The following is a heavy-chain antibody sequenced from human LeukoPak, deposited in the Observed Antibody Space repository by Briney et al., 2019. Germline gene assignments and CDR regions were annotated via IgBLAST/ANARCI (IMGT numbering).Heavy chain of an antibody. CDR1: GFTFSSYA. CDR3: AKDSASSSPSFWFDP. V-gene: IGHV3-23*01. D-gene: IGHD6-13*01. CDR2: ISGSGGST. Sequence: GGSLRLSCAASGFTFSSYAMSWVRQAPGKGLEWVSAISGSGGSTYYADSVKGRFTISRDNSKSTLYLQMSSLRAEDTALYYCAKDSASSSPSFWFDPWGQGTLVTVSS. J-gene: IGHJ5*02.